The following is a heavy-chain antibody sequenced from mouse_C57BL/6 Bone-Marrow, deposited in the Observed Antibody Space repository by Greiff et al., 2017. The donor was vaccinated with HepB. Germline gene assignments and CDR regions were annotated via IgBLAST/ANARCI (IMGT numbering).Heavy chain of an antibody. J-gene: IGHJ4*01. CDR3: ARVPNPYAMDY. V-gene: IGHV5-16*01. CDR2: INYDGSST. Sequence: EVHLVESEGGLVQPGSSMKLSCTASGFTFSDYYMAWVRQVPEKGLEWVANINYDGSSTYYLDSLKSRFIISRDNAKNILYLQMSSLKSEDTATYYCARVPNPYAMDYWGQGTSVTVSS. CDR1: GFTFSDYY. D-gene: IGHD4-1*01.